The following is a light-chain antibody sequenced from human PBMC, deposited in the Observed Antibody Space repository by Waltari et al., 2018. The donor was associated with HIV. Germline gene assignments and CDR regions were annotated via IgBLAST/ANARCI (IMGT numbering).Light chain of an antibody. J-gene: IGLJ3*02. CDR2: DDS. CDR1: NIRSNT. CDR3: QVWDSRSDHPV. V-gene: IGLV3-21*02. Sequence: SYVLTQPPSVSVAPGQTARITWGGNNIRSNTVHWYQHSPGQAPVLVVHDDSDRPSGTPERFSGSSLGNAVTLSISGVEAGDEADYSCQVWDSRSDHPVLGGGTRLTVL.